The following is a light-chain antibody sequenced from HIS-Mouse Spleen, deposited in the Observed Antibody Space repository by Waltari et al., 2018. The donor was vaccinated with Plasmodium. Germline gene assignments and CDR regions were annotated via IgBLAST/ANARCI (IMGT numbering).Light chain of an antibody. Sequence: QSALTQPPSASGSPGQSVTISCTGTSSDVGGYNYVSWYQPHPGKAPNLMIYEVSKRPSWVPDRFSGSKSGNTASLTVSGLQADDEADYYCSSYAGSNNLVFGGGTKLTVL. J-gene: IGLJ2*01. CDR1: SSDVGGYNY. CDR2: EVS. CDR3: SSYAGSNNLV. V-gene: IGLV2-8*01.